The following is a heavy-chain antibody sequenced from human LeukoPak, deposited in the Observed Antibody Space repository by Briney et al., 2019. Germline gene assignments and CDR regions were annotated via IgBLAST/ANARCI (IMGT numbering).Heavy chain of an antibody. V-gene: IGHV3-30*02. CDR3: AKDQPDTVTTGYDAFDI. CDR2: IRYDGSNK. Sequence: GGSLRLSCAASGFTFSSYGMHWVRQAPGPGLEWVAFIRYDGSNKYYADSVKGRFTISRDNSKNTLYLQMNSLRAEHTAVYYCAKDQPDTVTTGYDAFDIWGQGTMVTVSS. J-gene: IGHJ3*02. CDR1: GFTFSSYG. D-gene: IGHD4-17*01.